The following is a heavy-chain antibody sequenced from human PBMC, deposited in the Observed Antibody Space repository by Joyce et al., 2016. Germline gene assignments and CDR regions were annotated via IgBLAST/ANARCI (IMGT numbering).Heavy chain of an antibody. J-gene: IGHJ6*02. CDR3: ARKRGGVFCSGGSCYSLGGVINPRMDV. V-gene: IGHV4-34*01. CDR2: INHSGTT. D-gene: IGHD2-15*01. CDR1: GGSFTNYY. Sequence: QVQLQQWGAGLLKPSETLSLTCAVYGGSFTNYYWTWIRQPPGKGLEWIGEINHSGTTNYNPSLQSRVTISVDTSKKQFSLKMTSVTAADTAVYYCARKRGGVFCSGGSCYSLGGVINPRMDVWGQGTTVIVSS.